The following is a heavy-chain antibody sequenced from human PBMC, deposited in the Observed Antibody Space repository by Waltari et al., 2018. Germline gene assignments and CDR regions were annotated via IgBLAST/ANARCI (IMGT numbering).Heavy chain of an antibody. CDR2: INDDGTST. CDR3: TRAPWGELVIASDI. J-gene: IGHJ3*02. Sequence: QLEESGGGLVQTGESLRLSCEASGFTLSRTCMHWVRQGRGKGLEWVARINDDGTSTNYADSVRGRFTISRDNAKNTLYLEMNSLRGEDSGVYYCTRAPWGELVIASDIWGQGTVVSVSS. CDR1: GFTLSRTC. D-gene: IGHD3-16*01. V-gene: IGHV3-74*01.